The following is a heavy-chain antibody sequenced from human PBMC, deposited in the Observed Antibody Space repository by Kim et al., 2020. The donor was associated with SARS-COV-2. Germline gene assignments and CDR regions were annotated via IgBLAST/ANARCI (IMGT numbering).Heavy chain of an antibody. V-gene: IGHV3-30*01. CDR2: SNK. D-gene: IGHD6-13*01. J-gene: IGHJ6*02. CDR3: AVLAAAGMDV. Sequence: SNKYKANSVTGRFTISTDNSKNTLYLQMNSLRAEDTAVYYCAVLAAAGMDVWGQGTTVIVSS.